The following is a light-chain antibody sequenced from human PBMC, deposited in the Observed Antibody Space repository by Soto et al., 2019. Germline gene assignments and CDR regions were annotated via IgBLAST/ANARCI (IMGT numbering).Light chain of an antibody. Sequence: QSVLTQPASVSGSPGQSITISCTGTSSDVGGYNFVSWYQQHPGRAPKLLIYEVSRRPSGVSNRFSGSKSGDTASLTISGLQAEDKADYYCYSYRGYYTRVFGTGTKVTVL. CDR2: EVS. J-gene: IGLJ1*01. V-gene: IGLV2-14*01. CDR3: YSYRGYYTRV. CDR1: SSDVGGYNF.